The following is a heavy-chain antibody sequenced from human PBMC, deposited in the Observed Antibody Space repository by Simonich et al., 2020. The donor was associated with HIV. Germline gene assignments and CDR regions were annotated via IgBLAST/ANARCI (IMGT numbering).Heavy chain of an antibody. V-gene: IGHV3-30*07. CDR3: ASGGSISSVWADDY. J-gene: IGHJ4*02. CDR2: ISYDGSNK. D-gene: IGHD3-16*01. Sequence: QVQLVESGGGVVQPGRSLRLFCAASGFTFSSYAMHWVRQAPGKGLEWVAVISYDGSNKYYADSVEGRVTIARDNSKNTLYRQMNSLRAEDTAVYYCASGGSISSVWADDYWGQGTLVTVSS. CDR1: GFTFSSYA.